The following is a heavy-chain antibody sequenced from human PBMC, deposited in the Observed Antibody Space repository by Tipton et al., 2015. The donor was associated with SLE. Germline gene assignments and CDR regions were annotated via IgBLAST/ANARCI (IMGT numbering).Heavy chain of an antibody. J-gene: IGHJ5*01. V-gene: IGHV4-59*01. Sequence: LRLSCTVSGGSISSYYWSWIRQPPGKGLEWIGYIYYSGSTNYNPSLKSRVTISVDTSKNQFSLKLSSVTAADTAVYYCARARRCSSTRGYRTSVSWG. CDR2: IYYSGST. CDR3: ARARRCSSTRGYRTSVS. D-gene: IGHD2-2*02. CDR1: GGSISSYY.